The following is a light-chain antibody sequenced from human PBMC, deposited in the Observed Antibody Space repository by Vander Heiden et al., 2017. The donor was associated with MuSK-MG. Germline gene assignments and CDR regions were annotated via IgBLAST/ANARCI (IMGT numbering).Light chain of an antibody. V-gene: IGKV3-11*01. CDR2: DAS. J-gene: IGKJ4*01. CDR3: QQRSNWHPKIT. Sequence: EIVLTQSPATLSLSPGERATLSCRASQSVSSYLAWYQQKPGQAPRLLIYDASNRATGIKARFSGSGSGTDFTLTISSLEPEDFAVYYCQQRSNWHPKITFGGGTKVEIK. CDR1: QSVSSY.